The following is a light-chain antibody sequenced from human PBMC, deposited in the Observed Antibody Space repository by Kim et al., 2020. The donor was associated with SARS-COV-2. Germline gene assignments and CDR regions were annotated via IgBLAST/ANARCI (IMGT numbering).Light chain of an antibody. J-gene: IGKJ5*01. CDR1: QSVGCY. CDR2: DAS. Sequence: PGDIPTLPCSAIQSVGCYFAWYQLKPGQPPRLLIYDASVRATGVPARFRGVGYGTDFTLTIDSLEPEDFVLYYCHHRSDWPRGAFGQGTRLEIK. V-gene: IGKV3-11*01. CDR3: HHRSDWPRGA.